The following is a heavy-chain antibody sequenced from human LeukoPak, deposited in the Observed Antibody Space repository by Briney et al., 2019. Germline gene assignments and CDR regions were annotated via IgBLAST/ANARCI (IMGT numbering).Heavy chain of an antibody. CDR3: ARSGLPVAGAFDI. Sequence: GASVKVSCKASGYTFTGYGISWVRQAPGQGLEWMGWISPYNYNTNYAQNLQGRVTITADKSTSTAYMELSSLRSEDTAVYYCARSGLPVAGAFDIWGQGTMVTVSS. CDR2: ISPYNYNT. D-gene: IGHD6-19*01. J-gene: IGHJ3*02. V-gene: IGHV1-18*01. CDR1: GYTFTGYG.